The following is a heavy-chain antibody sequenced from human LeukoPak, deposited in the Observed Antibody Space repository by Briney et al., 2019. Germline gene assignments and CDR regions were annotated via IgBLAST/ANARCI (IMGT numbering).Heavy chain of an antibody. J-gene: IGHJ4*02. CDR2: IIPLFGTT. V-gene: IGHV1-69*13. Sequence: ASVKVSCKASGGTFRNYAIGWVRQAPGQGLEWMGGIIPLFGTTDYAQKFQGRVTITADESTSTAYMDLRSLTSEDTAIYYCARVANYDDGGGASMYYFDYWGQGTLVTVSS. D-gene: IGHD3-22*01. CDR1: GGTFRNYA. CDR3: ARVANYDDGGGASMYYFDY.